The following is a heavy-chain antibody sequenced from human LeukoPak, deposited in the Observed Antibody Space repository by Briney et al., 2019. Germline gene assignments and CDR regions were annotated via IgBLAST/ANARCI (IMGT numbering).Heavy chain of an antibody. CDR3: ARDPRIYCTNGICRDDYFDN. Sequence: GGSLILSCAASGFTFSSYSMNWVRQAPGKGLEWVSSISSSSSYIYYADSVKGRFTISRDNAKDSLFLQMNSLRAEDTAVYYCARDPRIYCTNGICRDDYFDNWGQGTLVTVSS. CDR2: ISSSSSYI. D-gene: IGHD2-8*01. V-gene: IGHV3-21*01. J-gene: IGHJ4*02. CDR1: GFTFSSYS.